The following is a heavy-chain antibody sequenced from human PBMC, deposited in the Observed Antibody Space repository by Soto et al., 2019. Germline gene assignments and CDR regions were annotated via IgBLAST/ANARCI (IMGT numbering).Heavy chain of an antibody. D-gene: IGHD3-10*01. V-gene: IGHV3-23*01. CDR2: ISNSGGTA. J-gene: IGHJ3*02. Sequence: GGSLRLSCAASGFTFSTYAMSWVRQAPGKGLEWVSAISNSGGTAYYADSVQGRFTISRDNSTNTLFLQMRSLRIEDTAVYYCAHPRGFGVFDAYDIWGQGTMVTVSS. CDR1: GFTFSTYA. CDR3: AHPRGFGVFDAYDI.